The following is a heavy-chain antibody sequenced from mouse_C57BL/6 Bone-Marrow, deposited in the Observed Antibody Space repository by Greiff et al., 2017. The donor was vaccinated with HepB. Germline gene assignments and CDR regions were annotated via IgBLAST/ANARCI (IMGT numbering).Heavy chain of an antibody. CDR1: GFSLTSYG. CDR2: IWSDGST. Sequence: QVQLKESGPGLVAPSQSLSITCTVSGFSLTSYGVHWVRQPPGKGLEWLVVIWSDGSTTYNSALKSRLSISKDNSKSQVFLKMNSLQTDDTAMYYCARHGSNLYYYAMDYWGQGTSVTVSS. D-gene: IGHD2-5*01. CDR3: ARHGSNLYYYAMDY. V-gene: IGHV2-6-1*01. J-gene: IGHJ4*01.